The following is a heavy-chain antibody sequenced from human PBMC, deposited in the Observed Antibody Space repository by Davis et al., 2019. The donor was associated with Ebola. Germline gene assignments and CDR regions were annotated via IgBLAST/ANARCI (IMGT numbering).Heavy chain of an antibody. D-gene: IGHD2-15*01. CDR2: INTGNGNT. V-gene: IGHV1-3*04. CDR1: GYTFTSYA. J-gene: IGHJ4*02. Sequence: ASVKVSCKASGYTFTSYAMHWVRQAPGQRLEWMGWINTGNGNTKYSQKFQGRVTITRDTSASTAYMELSSLRSEDTAVYYCARGYGSSYLFDYWCQGTLVTVSS. CDR3: ARGYGSSYLFDY.